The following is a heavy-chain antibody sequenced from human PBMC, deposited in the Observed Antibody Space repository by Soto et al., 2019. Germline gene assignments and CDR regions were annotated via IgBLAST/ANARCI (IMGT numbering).Heavy chain of an antibody. V-gene: IGHV4-30-2*01. Sequence: SETLSLTCAVSGGSISSGGYSWSWIRQPPGKGLEWIGYIYHSGSTYYNPSLKSRVTISVDRSKNQFSLKLSSVTAADTAVYYCARQYSGSSDFDYWGQGTLVTVSS. CDR3: ARQYSGSSDFDY. CDR1: GGSISSGGYS. D-gene: IGHD1-26*01. J-gene: IGHJ4*02. CDR2: IYHSGST.